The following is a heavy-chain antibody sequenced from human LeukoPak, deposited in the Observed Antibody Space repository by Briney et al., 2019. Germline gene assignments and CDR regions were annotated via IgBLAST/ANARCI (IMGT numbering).Heavy chain of an antibody. D-gene: IGHD2-2*01. Sequence: SCKASGYTFTXYYXHWVRXAPGQGLEXXGXXXPSGGSTSYAQKFQGRVTMTRDTSTSTVYMELSSLRSEDTAVYYCAREVVVVPAAIYNWFDPWGQGTLVTVSS. CDR1: GYTFTXYY. CDR3: AREVVVVPAAIYNWFDP. CDR2: XXPSGGST. V-gene: IGHV1-46*01. J-gene: IGHJ5*02.